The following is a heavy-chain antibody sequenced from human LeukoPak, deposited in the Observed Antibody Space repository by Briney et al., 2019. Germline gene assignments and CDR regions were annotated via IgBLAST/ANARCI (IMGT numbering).Heavy chain of an antibody. CDR3: ARVGYSGYAKDY. Sequence: RPGGSLRLSCAASGFTFDDYDMSWVRQAPGKGLEWVSGINWNGGSTGYADSVKGRFTISRDNAKNSLYLQTNSLRAEDTALYYCARVGYSGYAKDYWGQGTLVTVSS. D-gene: IGHD5-12*01. V-gene: IGHV3-20*04. CDR2: INWNGGST. CDR1: GFTFDDYD. J-gene: IGHJ4*02.